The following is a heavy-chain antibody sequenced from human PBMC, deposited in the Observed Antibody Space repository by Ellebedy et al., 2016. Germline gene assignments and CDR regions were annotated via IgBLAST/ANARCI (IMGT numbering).Heavy chain of an antibody. D-gene: IGHD4-11*01. CDR2: ISWNSGSI. CDR1: GFTFDDYA. V-gene: IGHV3-9*01. CDR3: ARGMTRTEY. Sequence: SLKISXAASGFTFDDYAMHWVRQAPGKGLEWVSGISWNSGSIGYADSVKGRFTISRDNAKNSLYLQMNSLRAEDTALYYCARGMTRTEYWGQGTLVTVSS. J-gene: IGHJ4*02.